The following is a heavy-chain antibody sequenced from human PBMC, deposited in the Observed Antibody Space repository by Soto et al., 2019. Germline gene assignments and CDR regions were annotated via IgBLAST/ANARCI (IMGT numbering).Heavy chain of an antibody. CDR2: INHSGST. CDR3: ASPARPMVRGVISYYFVY. D-gene: IGHD3-10*01. V-gene: IGHV4-34*01. CDR1: GGSFSGYY. Sequence: QVQLQQWGAGLLKPSETLSLTCAVYGGSFSGYYWSWIRQPPGKGLEWIGEINHSGSTNYNPSLKSRVTISVDTSKNQFSLKLSSVTAADTAVYYCASPARPMVRGVISYYFVYWGQGTLVTVSS. J-gene: IGHJ4*02.